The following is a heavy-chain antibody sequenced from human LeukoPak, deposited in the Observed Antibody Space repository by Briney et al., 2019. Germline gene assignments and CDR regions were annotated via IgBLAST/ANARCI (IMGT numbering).Heavy chain of an antibody. CDR2: IYYSGST. CDR3: ARNLAIVVVPAAIQYNWFDP. CDR1: SGSISSSSYY. D-gene: IGHD2-2*02. J-gene: IGHJ5*02. V-gene: IGHV4-39*01. Sequence: PSETLSLTCNVSSGSISSSSYYWGWIRQPPGKGLEWIGSIYYSGSTYYNPSLKSRVTISVDTSKNQFSLKLSSVTAADTAVYYCARNLAIVVVPAAIQYNWFDPWGQGTLVTVSS.